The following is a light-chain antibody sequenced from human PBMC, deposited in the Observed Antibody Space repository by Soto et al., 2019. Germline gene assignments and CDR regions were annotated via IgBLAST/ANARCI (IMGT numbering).Light chain of an antibody. CDR1: QSINTY. CDR3: QQSYSTPPWT. J-gene: IGKJ1*01. CDR2: SAS. Sequence: DIQMTQSPSSLSAFVGDRVTITCRASQSINTYLNWYQQKPGKAPKVLIYSASSLRSGVPSRFSGSGSGTHFTLTIGSLQPEDFATYYCQQSYSTPPWTFGQGTQVEIK. V-gene: IGKV1-39*01.